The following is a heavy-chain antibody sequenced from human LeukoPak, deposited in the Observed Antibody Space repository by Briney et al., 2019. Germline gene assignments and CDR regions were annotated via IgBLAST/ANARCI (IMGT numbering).Heavy chain of an antibody. Sequence: GGSLRLSCVASGFTFRSSSMRWVRQTLGKGLEWVSVISGSGGSTDYADSVKGRFTISRDNSKNTLYLQINSLRAEDTAVYYCAKGSGWYVWGQGTLVTVSS. CDR3: AKGSGWYV. CDR2: ISGSGGST. CDR1: GFTFRSSS. V-gene: IGHV3-23*01. J-gene: IGHJ4*02. D-gene: IGHD6-19*01.